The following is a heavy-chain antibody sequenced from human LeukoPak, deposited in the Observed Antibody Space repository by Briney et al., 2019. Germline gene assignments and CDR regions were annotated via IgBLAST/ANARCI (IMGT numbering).Heavy chain of an antibody. D-gene: IGHD2-2*01. CDR2: IYYSGST. CDR1: GGSISSYY. Sequence: SETLSLTCTVSGGSISSYYWSWIRQPPGKGLEWIGYIYYSGSTNYNPSLKSRVTISVDTSKNQFSLTLSSVTAADTAVYYCAGFCSSTSCYAHYYYYGMDVWGKGTTVTVSS. CDR3: AGFCSSTSCYAHYYYYGMDV. J-gene: IGHJ6*04. V-gene: IGHV4-59*01.